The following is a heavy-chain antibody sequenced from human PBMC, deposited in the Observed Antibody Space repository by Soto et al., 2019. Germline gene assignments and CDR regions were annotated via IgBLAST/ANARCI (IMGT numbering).Heavy chain of an antibody. Sequence: ASVKVSCKASGGTFSSYAISWVRQAPGQGLEWMGWMNPNSGNTGYAQKFQGRVTMTRNASISTAYMELSSLRSEDTAVYYCARDLRFLEWFPHTDSNYMDVWGKGTTVAVSS. CDR1: GGTFSSYA. J-gene: IGHJ6*03. D-gene: IGHD3-3*01. V-gene: IGHV1-8*02. CDR3: ARDLRFLEWFPHTDSNYMDV. CDR2: MNPNSGNT.